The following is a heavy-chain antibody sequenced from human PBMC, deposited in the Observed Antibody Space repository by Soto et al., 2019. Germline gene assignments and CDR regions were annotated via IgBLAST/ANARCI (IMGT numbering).Heavy chain of an antibody. D-gene: IGHD2-2*01. V-gene: IGHV3-23*01. CDR1: GFTFSSYA. CDR3: AKNLRWEVPAALDY. Sequence: GGSLRLSCAASGFTFSSYAMSWVRQAPGKGLEWVSAISGSGGSTYYADSVKGRFTISRDNSKNTLYLQMNSLRAEDTAVYYCAKNLRWEVPAALDYWGQEPWSPSPQ. J-gene: IGHJ4*01. CDR2: ISGSGGST.